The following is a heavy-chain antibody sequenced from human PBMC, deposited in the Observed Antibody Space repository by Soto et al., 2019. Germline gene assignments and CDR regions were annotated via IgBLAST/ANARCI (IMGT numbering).Heavy chain of an antibody. V-gene: IGHV1-3*04. D-gene: IGHD2-21*02. J-gene: IGHJ4*02. Sequence: QVQLIQSGPQMIQPGASVRVSCKASGFTAHSFGFHWVRQAPGQGPEWLGWINTGVDGTIYSQRFHDRVRVTRDTSANTVYLAVNSLTSEDTAVYYCAREVQGVTSFDYWGQGTLVTVSS. CDR1: GFTAHSFG. CDR2: INTGVDGT. CDR3: AREVQGVTSFDY.